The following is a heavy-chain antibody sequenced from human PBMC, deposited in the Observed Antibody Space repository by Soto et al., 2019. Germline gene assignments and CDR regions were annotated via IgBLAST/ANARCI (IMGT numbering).Heavy chain of an antibody. CDR2: INPSGGST. D-gene: IGHD5-18*01. CDR3: ARDRRGYSYGPHPKRSRVMDV. J-gene: IGHJ6*02. Sequence: ASVKVSCKASGYTFTSYYMRWVRQAPGQGLEWMGIINPSGGSTSYAQKFQGRVTMTRDTSTSTVYMELSSLRSEDTAVYYCARDRRGYSYGPHPKRSRVMDVWGQGTTVTVSS. V-gene: IGHV1-46*01. CDR1: GYTFTSYY.